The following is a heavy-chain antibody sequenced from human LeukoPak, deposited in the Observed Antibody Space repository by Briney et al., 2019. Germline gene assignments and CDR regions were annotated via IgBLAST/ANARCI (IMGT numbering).Heavy chain of an antibody. CDR1: GGSISSYY. CDR2: IYTSGST. D-gene: IGHD5-12*01. V-gene: IGHV4-4*07. Sequence: SETLSLTCTVSGGSISSYYWSWIRQPAGKGLGWIGRIYTSGSTNYNPSLKSRVTMSVDTSKNQFSLKLSAVTAAATAVYYCARDGFRGKNYYDYSGQRTLVTASS. CDR3: ARDGFRGKNYYDY. J-gene: IGHJ4*02.